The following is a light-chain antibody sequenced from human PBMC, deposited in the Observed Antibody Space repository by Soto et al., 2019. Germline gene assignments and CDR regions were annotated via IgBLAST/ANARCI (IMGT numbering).Light chain of an antibody. CDR2: AAS. CDR1: QSISGY. CDR3: QQTFRSPYT. J-gene: IGKJ2*01. Sequence: DIQMTQSPSSLSASVGDRVTITCRTSQSISGYLSWYQQKPGEAPKLLIFAASSLEGGVPSRFTGSGSGTDFTLTISSLRPDDVATYFCQQTFRSPYTFGQGTKLEI. V-gene: IGKV1-39*01.